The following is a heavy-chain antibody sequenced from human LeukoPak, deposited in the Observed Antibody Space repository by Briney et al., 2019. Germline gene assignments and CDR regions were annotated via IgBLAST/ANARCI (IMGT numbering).Heavy chain of an antibody. Sequence: GESLQISCKGSGYTFTRYWIAWVRQMPGKGMEWMAIMNPGDADATYSPSFQGQVTLSVDKSLSTASLQSSSLRAADTAIYSCARRPTIGQYYFDEWGQGTLVTVPS. D-gene: IGHD2-2*01. J-gene: IGHJ4*02. CDR3: ARRPTIGQYYFDE. V-gene: IGHV5-51*01. CDR2: MNPGDADA. CDR1: GYTFTRYW.